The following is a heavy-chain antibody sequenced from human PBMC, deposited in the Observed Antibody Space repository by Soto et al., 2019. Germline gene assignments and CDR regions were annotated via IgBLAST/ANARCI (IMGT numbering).Heavy chain of an antibody. CDR3: GGGMTGVGATPRWFDH. Sequence: QVQLQESGPGLVKPSQTLSLTCTVSGGSISSGGYYWSWIRQHPGKGLEWIGYIYYSGSTYYNPSPENRVTTTVGEYKNKFPHLLRSVPAADKAVDYCGGGMTGVGATPRWFDHWGQGTLVTVSS. CDR2: IYYSGST. V-gene: IGHV4-31*03. CDR1: GGSISSGGYY. D-gene: IGHD3-16*01. J-gene: IGHJ5*02.